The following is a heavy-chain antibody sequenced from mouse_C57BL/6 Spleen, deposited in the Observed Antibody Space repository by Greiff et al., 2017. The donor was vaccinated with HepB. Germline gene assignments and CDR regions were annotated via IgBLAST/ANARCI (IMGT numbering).Heavy chain of an antibody. CDR1: GYSITSGYY. CDR2: ISYDGSN. CDR3: ASRDAMDY. V-gene: IGHV3-6*01. J-gene: IGHJ4*01. Sequence: EVKLMESGPGLVKPSQSLSLTCSVTGYSITSGYYWNWIRQFPGNKLEWMGYISYDGSNNYNPSLKNRISITRDTSKNQFFLKLNSVTTEDTATYYCASRDAMDYWGQGTSVTVSS.